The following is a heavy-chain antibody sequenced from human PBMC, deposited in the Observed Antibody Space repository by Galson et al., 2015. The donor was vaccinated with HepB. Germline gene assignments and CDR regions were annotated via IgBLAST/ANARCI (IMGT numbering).Heavy chain of an antibody. Sequence: SVTVSCKASGSTFTSYDINWVRQATGQGLEWMGWMNPNSGNTGYAQKFQGRVTMTRNTSISTAYMELSSLRSEDTAVYYCARFVSTNYDFWSGYWGYYYGMDVWGQGTTVTVSS. CDR3: ARFVSTNYDFWSGYWGYYYGMDV. CDR1: GSTFTSYD. CDR2: MNPNSGNT. J-gene: IGHJ6*02. D-gene: IGHD3-3*01. V-gene: IGHV1-8*01.